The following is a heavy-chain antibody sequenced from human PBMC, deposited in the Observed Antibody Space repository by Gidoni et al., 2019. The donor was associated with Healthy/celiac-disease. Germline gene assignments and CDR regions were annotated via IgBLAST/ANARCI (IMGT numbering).Heavy chain of an antibody. D-gene: IGHD3-3*01. CDR1: GFTFDDSA. J-gene: IGHJ4*02. Sequence: EVQLVESGGGLVQPGRSLRLSCAASGFTFDDSAMHWVRQGPGKGLEWVSGISWNSGSIGYADSVKGRFTISRDNAKNSLYLQMNSLRAEDTALYYCAKDLIFGVVASTGWGQGTLVTVSS. CDR3: AKDLIFGVVASTG. CDR2: ISWNSGSI. V-gene: IGHV3-9*01.